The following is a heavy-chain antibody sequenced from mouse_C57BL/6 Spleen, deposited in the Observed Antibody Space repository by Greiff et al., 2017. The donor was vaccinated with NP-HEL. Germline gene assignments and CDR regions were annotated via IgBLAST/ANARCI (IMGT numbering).Heavy chain of an antibody. J-gene: IGHJ2*01. V-gene: IGHV14-4*01. CDR3: TTRVVDY. Sequence: EVQLQQSGAELVRPGASVKLSCTASGFNIKDDYMHWVKQRPEQGLEWIGWIDPENGDTEYASKFQGKATITADTSSNTAYLQLSSLTSEDTAVYYCTTRVVDYWGQGTTLTVSS. CDR1: GFNIKDDY. CDR2: IDPENGDT. D-gene: IGHD1-1*01.